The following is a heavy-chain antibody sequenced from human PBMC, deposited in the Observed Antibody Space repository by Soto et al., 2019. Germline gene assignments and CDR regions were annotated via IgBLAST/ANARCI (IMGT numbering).Heavy chain of an antibody. V-gene: IGHV1-69*13. CDR2: IIPIFGTA. J-gene: IGHJ6*02. CDR1: GGTFSSYA. D-gene: IGHD2-2*01. Sequence: ASVKVSCKASGGTFSSYAISWVRQAPGQGLEWMRGIIPIFGTANYAQKFQGRVTITADESTSTAYMELSSLRSEDTAVYYCARDQQEVRRHCSSTSCYYYYGMDVWGQGTTVTVSS. CDR3: ARDQQEVRRHCSSTSCYYYYGMDV.